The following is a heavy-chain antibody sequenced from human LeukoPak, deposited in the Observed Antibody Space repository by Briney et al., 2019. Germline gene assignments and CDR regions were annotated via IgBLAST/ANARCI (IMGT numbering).Heavy chain of an antibody. Sequence: SETLSLTCAVSGGSISSSNWWSWVRQPPGKGLEWIREIYHSGSTNYNPSLKSRVTISVDKSKNQFSLKLSSVTAADTAVYYCARRINKGYYFDYWGQGTLVTVSS. J-gene: IGHJ4*02. CDR3: ARRINKGYYFDY. CDR1: GGSISSSNW. D-gene: IGHD2-15*01. CDR2: IYHSGST. V-gene: IGHV4-4*02.